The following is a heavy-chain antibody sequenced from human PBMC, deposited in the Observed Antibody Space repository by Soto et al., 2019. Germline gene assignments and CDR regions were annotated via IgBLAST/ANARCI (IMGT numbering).Heavy chain of an antibody. CDR3: ARGVNYDSENVDAFDV. V-gene: IGHV4-30-4*01. J-gene: IGHJ3*01. CDR2: QHASGTT. CDR1: GGSISGGDYY. D-gene: IGHD3-22*01. Sequence: QVQLQESGPGLVKPSQTLSLTCTVSGGSISGGDYYWSWIRQSPGRGLEWLGSQHASGTTDYNLALHARTTLSLYTADSQFSLRLSSVTAADTAVYYCARGVNYDSENVDAFDVRGPGTMITVSS.